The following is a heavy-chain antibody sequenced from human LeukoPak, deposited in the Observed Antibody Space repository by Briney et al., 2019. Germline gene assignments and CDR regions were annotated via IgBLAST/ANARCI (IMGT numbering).Heavy chain of an antibody. CDR3: ARDLGTGSVYTNRFDP. V-gene: IGHV3-74*01. CDR1: GFSFSSHW. D-gene: IGHD1-1*01. J-gene: IGHJ5*02. CDR2: ISDDGSYT. Sequence: GSLRLSCAASGFSFSSHWVHWVRQAPGKGLVWVSRISDDGSYTSNVDSVKGRFTISRDNVNNMLYLHMNSLRVGDTAVYYCARDLGTGSVYTNRFDPWGQGTPVTVSS.